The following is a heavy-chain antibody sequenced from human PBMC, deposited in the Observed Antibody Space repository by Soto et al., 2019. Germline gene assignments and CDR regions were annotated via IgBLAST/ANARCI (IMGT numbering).Heavy chain of an antibody. CDR3: ARGGGVVVPAARGVYYYYGMDV. J-gene: IGHJ6*02. D-gene: IGHD2-2*01. Sequence: QVQLVQSGAEVKKPGYSVKVSCKASGGTFSSYAISWVRQAPGQGLEWMGGIIPIFGTANYAQKFQGRVTITADESTSTAYMELSSLRSEDTAVYYCARGGGVVVPAARGVYYYYGMDVCGQGTTVTVSS. CDR1: GGTFSSYA. V-gene: IGHV1-69*01. CDR2: IIPIFGTA.